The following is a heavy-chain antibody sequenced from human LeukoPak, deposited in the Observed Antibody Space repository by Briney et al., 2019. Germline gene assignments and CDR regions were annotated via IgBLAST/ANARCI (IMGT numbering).Heavy chain of an antibody. Sequence: TLTLTCTVSGCSISSCAYYWRWKPQRRGSGRASVGHVYCSRTTYSNPSLRRRGTISVDTSKNQFSLKLSSVTAADTGTYYCERADGFWRGHSYGGMDVWGQGTTVTVSS. CDR3: ERADGFWRGHSYGGMDV. V-gene: IGHV4-31*03. J-gene: IGHJ6*02. D-gene: IGHD3-3*01. CDR2: VYCSRTT. CDR1: GCSISSCAYY.